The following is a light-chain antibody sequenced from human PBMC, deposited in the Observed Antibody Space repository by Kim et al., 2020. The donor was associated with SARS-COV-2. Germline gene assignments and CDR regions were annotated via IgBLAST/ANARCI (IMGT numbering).Light chain of an antibody. V-gene: IGLV1-40*01. J-gene: IGLJ1*01. CDR1: SSNIGSPYD. Sequence: QRVTISCTGCSSNIGSPYDVHWYQQLPRTAPKLLIYGNSNRPSGVPDRFSGSRSGTAASLAITGLQPEDEADYYCQSYDSSLSVSVFGTGTKVTVL. CDR2: GNS. CDR3: QSYDSSLSVSV.